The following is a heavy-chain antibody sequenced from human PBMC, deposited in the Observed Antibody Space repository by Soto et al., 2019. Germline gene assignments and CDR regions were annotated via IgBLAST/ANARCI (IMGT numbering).Heavy chain of an antibody. D-gene: IGHD3-22*01. J-gene: IGHJ5*01. CDR3: ASSYYDTNGYILDS. Sequence: SQIRWLTETGSGGSVSTGSYYWSWIRQPPGKGLEWIGYIYLGGSINYNPSFKSRVIISVDTSKNHFSVKLSSVTAAATAVYYCASSYYDTNGYILDSCGQRTFVTVSS. V-gene: IGHV4-61*03. CDR2: IYLGGSI. CDR1: GGSVSTGSYY.